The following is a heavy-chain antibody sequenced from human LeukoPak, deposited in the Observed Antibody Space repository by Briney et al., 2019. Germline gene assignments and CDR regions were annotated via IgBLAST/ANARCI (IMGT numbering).Heavy chain of an antibody. CDR2: MNPNSGKT. J-gene: IGHJ4*02. D-gene: IGHD5-18*01. V-gene: IGHV1-8*01. CDR3: ARGWAHRNTAMPY. Sequence: GASVKVSCKASGYTFTSYDINWMRQATGQGLEWMGWMNPNSGKTGYAQKFQGRVNMPRNNSISTAYMELSSLRSEDTAVYYCARGWAHRNTAMPYWGQGTLVTVSS. CDR1: GYTFTSYD.